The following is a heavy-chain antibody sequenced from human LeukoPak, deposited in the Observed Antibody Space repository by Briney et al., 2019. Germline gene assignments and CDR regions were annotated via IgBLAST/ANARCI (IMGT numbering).Heavy chain of an antibody. CDR1: GFTFSSYS. J-gene: IGHJ4*02. V-gene: IGHV3-66*01. CDR3: ARANLRTSV. Sequence: GGSLRLSCAASGFTFSSYSMNWVRQAPGKGLEWVSVIYSGGSTYYADSVKGRFTISRDNSKNTLYLQMNSLRAEDTAVYYCARANLRTSVWGQGTLVTVSS. CDR2: IYSGGST. D-gene: IGHD4/OR15-4a*01.